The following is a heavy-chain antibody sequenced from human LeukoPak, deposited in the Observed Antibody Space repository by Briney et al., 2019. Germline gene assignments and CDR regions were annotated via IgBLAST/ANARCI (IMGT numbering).Heavy chain of an antibody. CDR2: IYYSGST. Sequence: SETLSLTCTVSGYSIISGYYWSWIRQPPGKGLEWIGYIYYSGSTNYNPSLKSRVTISVDTSKNQFSLKLSSVTAADTAVYYCARGPAAYYFDYWGQGTLVTVSS. CDR3: ARGPAAYYFDY. V-gene: IGHV4-61*01. D-gene: IGHD2-2*01. J-gene: IGHJ4*02. CDR1: GYSIISGYY.